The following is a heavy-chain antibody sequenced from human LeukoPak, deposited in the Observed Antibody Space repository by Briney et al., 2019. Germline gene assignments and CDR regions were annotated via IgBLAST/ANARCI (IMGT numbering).Heavy chain of an antibody. D-gene: IGHD6-19*01. CDR3: ARDRPTIAVAGYYYYYGMDV. CDR2: INPNSGGT. Sequence: ASVKVSCKASGYTFTGYYMHWVRQAPGQGLEWMGWINPNSGGTNYAQKFQGSVTITRDTSISTAYMELSRLRSDDTAVYYCARDRPTIAVAGYYYYYGMDVWGQGTTVTVSS. CDR1: GYTFTGYY. V-gene: IGHV1-2*02. J-gene: IGHJ6*02.